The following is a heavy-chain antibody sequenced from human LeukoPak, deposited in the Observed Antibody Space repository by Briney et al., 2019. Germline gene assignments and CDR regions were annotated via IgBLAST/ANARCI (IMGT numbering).Heavy chain of an antibody. CDR3: AKDSCGGDCYRPYYFDY. Sequence: GGSLRLSCAVSGITFSSYGMHWVRQAPGKGLAWVAFIRYDGSNKYYADSVKGRFTISRDNSKNTLYLQMNSLRAEDTAVYYCAKDSCGGDCYRPYYFDYWGQGTLVTVSS. CDR1: GITFSSYG. J-gene: IGHJ4*02. D-gene: IGHD2-21*01. V-gene: IGHV3-30*02. CDR2: IRYDGSNK.